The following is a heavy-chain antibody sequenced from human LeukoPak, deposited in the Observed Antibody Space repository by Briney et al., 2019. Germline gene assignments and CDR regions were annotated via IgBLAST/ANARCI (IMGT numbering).Heavy chain of an antibody. Sequence: GGSLRLSCAASGFTFDDYAMHWVRQVPGKGLEWVSGISWNSGSVGYADSVKGRFTISRDNAKNSLYLQMNSLRAEDTALYYCAKEIAVAGLGYWGQGTLVTVSS. D-gene: IGHD6-19*01. CDR3: AKEIAVAGLGY. CDR1: GFTFDDYA. CDR2: ISWNSGSV. V-gene: IGHV3-9*01. J-gene: IGHJ4*02.